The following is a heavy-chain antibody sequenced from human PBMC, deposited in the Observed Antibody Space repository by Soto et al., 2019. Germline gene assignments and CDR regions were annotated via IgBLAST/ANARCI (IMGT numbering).Heavy chain of an antibody. CDR3: AKDGGYSYGPYDY. V-gene: IGHV3-48*01. Sequence: GGSLRLSCAASGFTFGSYSMNWVRQAPGKGLEWVSYISSSSSTIYYADSVEGRFTISRDNAKNSLDLQMNSLRAEDTAVYYCAKDGGYSYGPYDYWGQGTLVTSPQ. CDR1: GFTFGSYS. J-gene: IGHJ4*02. CDR2: ISSSSSTI. D-gene: IGHD5-18*01.